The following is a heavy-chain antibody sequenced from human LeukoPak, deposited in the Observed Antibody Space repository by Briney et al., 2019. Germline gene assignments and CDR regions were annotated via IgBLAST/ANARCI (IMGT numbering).Heavy chain of an antibody. D-gene: IGHD3-9*01. CDR3: AKCWFLYFDGGYYFDY. CDR1: GFTFSSYS. CDR2: ISGSGGST. J-gene: IGHJ4*02. V-gene: IGHV3-23*01. Sequence: GGSLRLSCAASGFTFSSYSMSWVRQAPGKGLEWVSAISGSGGSTYYADSVKGRFTISRDNSKNTLYLQMNSLRAEDTAVYYCAKCWFLYFDGGYYFDYWGQGTLVTVSS.